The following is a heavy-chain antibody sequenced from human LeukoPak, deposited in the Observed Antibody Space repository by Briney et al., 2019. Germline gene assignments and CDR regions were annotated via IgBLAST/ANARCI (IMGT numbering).Heavy chain of an antibody. CDR3: AELGITMIGGV. CDR1: GFTFSSYG. J-gene: IGHJ6*04. D-gene: IGHD3-10*02. V-gene: IGHV3-21*01. Sequence: NPGGSLRLSCAASGFTFSSYGMSWVRQAPGKGLEWVSAISSSGSTIYYADSVKGRFTISRDNAKNSLYLQMNSLRAEDTAVYYCAELGITMIGGVWGKGTTVTISS. CDR2: ISSSGSTI.